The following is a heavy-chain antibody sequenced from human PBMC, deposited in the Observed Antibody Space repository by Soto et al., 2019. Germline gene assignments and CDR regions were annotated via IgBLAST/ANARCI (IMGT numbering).Heavy chain of an antibody. CDR2: ISYDGSNK. CDR1: GFTFSSYA. D-gene: IGHD3-10*01. J-gene: IGHJ4*02. V-gene: IGHV3-30-3*01. CDR3: ARVVSGSGSYYNVESSPGSIDY. Sequence: GGSLRLSCAASGFTFSSYAMHWVRQAPGKGLEWVAVISYDGSNKYYADTVKGRFTISRDNSKNTLYLQMNSLRAEDTAVYYCARVVSGSGSYYNVESSPGSIDYWGQGTLVTVSS.